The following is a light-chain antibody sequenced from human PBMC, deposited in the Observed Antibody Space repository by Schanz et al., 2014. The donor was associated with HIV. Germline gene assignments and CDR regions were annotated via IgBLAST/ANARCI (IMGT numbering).Light chain of an antibody. V-gene: IGKV1-5*03. J-gene: IGKJ4*01. CDR3: QKYNRAPYT. Sequence: DIQMTQSPSTLSASVGDRVTITCRASQYISSWLAWYQQKPGKAPKLLIYRASDLEIGVPSRFSGGGAGTEFTLTINSLQPEDFATYYCQKYNRAPYTFGGGTRVETK. CDR2: RAS. CDR1: QYISSW.